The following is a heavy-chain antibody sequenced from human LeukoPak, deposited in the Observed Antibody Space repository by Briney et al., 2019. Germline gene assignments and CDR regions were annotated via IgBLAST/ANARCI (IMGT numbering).Heavy chain of an antibody. V-gene: IGHV4-30-4*08. CDR2: IYYSGST. CDR1: VGSISSGDYY. Sequence: PSQTLSLTCTVSVGSISSGDYYWSWIRQPPGKGLEWLGYIYYSGSTYYNPSLKSRVTISVDTSKNQFSLKLSSVTAADTAVYYCARVPPYDFWSGYFDYWGQGTLVTVSS. J-gene: IGHJ4*02. CDR3: ARVPPYDFWSGYFDY. D-gene: IGHD3-3*01.